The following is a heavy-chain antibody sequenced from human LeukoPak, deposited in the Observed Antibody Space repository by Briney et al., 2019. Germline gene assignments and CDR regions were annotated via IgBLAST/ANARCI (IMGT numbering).Heavy chain of an antibody. Sequence: ASVKVSCKASGHTFTSYRISWVRQAPGQGLEWMGWISAYSGNTNYARKLQGRVTMTIDTSTSTAYMELRSLRSDDTAVYYCARCDGGGGSCYYPDYWGQGTLVTVSS. CDR2: ISAYSGNT. D-gene: IGHD2-15*01. V-gene: IGHV1-18*01. CDR3: ARCDGGGGSCYYPDY. CDR1: GHTFTSYR. J-gene: IGHJ4*02.